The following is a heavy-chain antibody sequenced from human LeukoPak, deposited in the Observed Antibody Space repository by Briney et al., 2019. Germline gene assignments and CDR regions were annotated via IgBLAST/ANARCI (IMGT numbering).Heavy chain of an antibody. D-gene: IGHD1-26*01. Sequence: PGGSLRLSCAASGFTFSSDAMSWVRQAPGKGLEWVSAISGGGTYYAGSVKGRFTISRDNSKNTLYLQMNSLRAEDTAVYYCARAPKFRLVGVSKGPFDPWGQGTLVTVSS. J-gene: IGHJ5*02. CDR3: ARAPKFRLVGVSKGPFDP. CDR2: ISGGGT. V-gene: IGHV3-23*01. CDR1: GFTFSSDA.